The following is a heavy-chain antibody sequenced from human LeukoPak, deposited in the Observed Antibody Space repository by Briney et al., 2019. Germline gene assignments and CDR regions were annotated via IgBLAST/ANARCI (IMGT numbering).Heavy chain of an antibody. CDR1: GFTFSSYA. Sequence: PGGSLRLSCAASGFTFSSYAMHWVRQAPGKGLEWVAVISYDGSNKYYADSVKGRFTISRDNSKNTLYLQMNSLRAEDTAVYYCARSNDRGAFDIWGQGTMVTVSS. D-gene: IGHD1-1*01. V-gene: IGHV3-30*01. J-gene: IGHJ3*02. CDR2: ISYDGSNK. CDR3: ARSNDRGAFDI.